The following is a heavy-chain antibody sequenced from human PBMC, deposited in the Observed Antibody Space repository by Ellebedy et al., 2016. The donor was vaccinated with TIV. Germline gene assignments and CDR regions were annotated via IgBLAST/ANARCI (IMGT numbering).Heavy chain of an antibody. Sequence: GESLKIPCAASGFIFSTYTMNWVRQAPGKGLEWVPSISSNGRHIYYADSVRARFAISRDNAGGSLWLQMTSLRAEDTALYYCAREFDIGQPSAFDYWGQGILVTVSS. V-gene: IGHV3-21*01. D-gene: IGHD2-15*01. CDR2: ISSNGRHI. CDR3: AREFDIGQPSAFDY. J-gene: IGHJ4*02. CDR1: GFIFSTYT.